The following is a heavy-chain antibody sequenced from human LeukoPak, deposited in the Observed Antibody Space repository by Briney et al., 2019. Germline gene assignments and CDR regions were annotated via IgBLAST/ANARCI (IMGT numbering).Heavy chain of an antibody. CDR2: IKPIATGGTT. V-gene: IGHV3-15*01. Sequence: GGSLRLSCTASGFSFSDAWMSWVRQAPGKGLEWVGRIKPIATGGTTEYAAPVKGRFTISRDDSKNTVYLQMNSLESEDTAVYYCTTPPDWGQGTLVTVSS. CDR1: GFSFSDAW. CDR3: TTPPD. J-gene: IGHJ4*02.